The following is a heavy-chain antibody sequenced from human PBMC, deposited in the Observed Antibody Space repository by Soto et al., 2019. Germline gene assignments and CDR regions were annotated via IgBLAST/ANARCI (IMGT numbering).Heavy chain of an antibody. CDR1: GGSISSYY. D-gene: IGHD6-6*01. J-gene: IGHJ4*02. CDR3: ARSQQLVYYFDY. CDR2: IYYSGST. Sequence: SQTLPLTCTVSGGSISSYYWSWIRQPPGKGLEWIGYIYYSGSTNYNPSLKSRVTISVDTSKNQFSLKLSSGTAADTAVYYCARSQQLVYYFDYWGQGTLVTVSS. V-gene: IGHV4-59*01.